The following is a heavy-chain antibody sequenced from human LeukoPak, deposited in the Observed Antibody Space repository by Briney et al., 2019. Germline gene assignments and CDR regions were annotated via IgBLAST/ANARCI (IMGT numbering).Heavy chain of an antibody. CDR1: GFTFASYA. V-gene: IGHV3-23*01. J-gene: IGHJ6*02. Sequence: PGGSLRLSCAASGFTFASYAMTWVRQAPGKGLEWFSAISGSGGSTYYADSVKGRFTISRDNYKNTLYLQMNSLRAEDTAVYYCARDSGIYDSSGYYGLSSYGMDVWGQGTTVTVSS. CDR2: ISGSGGST. D-gene: IGHD3-22*01. CDR3: ARDSGIYDSSGYYGLSSYGMDV.